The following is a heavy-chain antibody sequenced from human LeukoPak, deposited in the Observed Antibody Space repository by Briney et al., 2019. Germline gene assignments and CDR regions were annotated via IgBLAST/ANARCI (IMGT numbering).Heavy chain of an antibody. CDR3: ARAPYTAGNYYYYYMDV. V-gene: IGHV4-34*01. CDR1: GGSFSGYY. CDR2: INHSGST. Sequence: PSETLSLTCAVYGGSFSGYYWSWIRQPPGKGLEWIGEINHSGSTNYNPSLKSRVTISVDTSKNQFSLKLSSVTAADTAVYYCARAPYTAGNYYYYYMDVWGKGTTVTISS. D-gene: IGHD2-21*02. J-gene: IGHJ6*03.